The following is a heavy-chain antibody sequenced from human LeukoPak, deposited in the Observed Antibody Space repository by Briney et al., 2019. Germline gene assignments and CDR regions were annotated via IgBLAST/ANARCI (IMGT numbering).Heavy chain of an antibody. D-gene: IGHD3-10*01. J-gene: IGHJ4*02. CDR1: GFTFSSYS. V-gene: IGHV3-48*04. Sequence: HPGGSLRLSCAASGFTFSSYSMNWVRQAPGKGLEWVSYISSSSTTIYNADSVEGRFTISRDNAKNLLFLQMSSLRAEDTAVYYCAREGWYGEPLSYWGQGTLVTVSS. CDR3: AREGWYGEPLSY. CDR2: ISSSSTTI.